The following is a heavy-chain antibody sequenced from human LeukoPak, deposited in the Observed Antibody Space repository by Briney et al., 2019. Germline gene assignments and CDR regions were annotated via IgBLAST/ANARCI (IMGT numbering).Heavy chain of an antibody. Sequence: GGSLRLSCAASGFTFSSYAMSWVRQAPGKWLEWVSAISGSGGSTYYADSVKGRFTISRDNSKNTLYLQMNSLRAEDTAVYYCAKSSSVRGSYYNWGQGTLVTVSS. J-gene: IGHJ4*02. D-gene: IGHD1-26*01. V-gene: IGHV3-23*01. CDR3: AKSSSVRGSYYN. CDR2: ISGSGGST. CDR1: GFTFSSYA.